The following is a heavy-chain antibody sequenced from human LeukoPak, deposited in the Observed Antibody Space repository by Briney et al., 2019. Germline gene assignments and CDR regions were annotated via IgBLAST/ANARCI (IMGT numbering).Heavy chain of an antibody. CDR2: IYYSGST. CDR1: GGSISSGDYY. Sequence: SQTLSLTCTVSGGSISSGDYYWSWIRQPPGKGLEWIGYIYYSGSTYYNPSLKSRVTISIDTSKNQFSLKLSSVTAADTAVYYCARRYYYDSSGYLYYFDYWAREPWSPSPQ. V-gene: IGHV4-30-4*01. J-gene: IGHJ4*02. D-gene: IGHD3-22*01. CDR3: ARRYYYDSSGYLYYFDY.